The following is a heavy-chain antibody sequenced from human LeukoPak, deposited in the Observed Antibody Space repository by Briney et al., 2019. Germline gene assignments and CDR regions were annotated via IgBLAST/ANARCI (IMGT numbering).Heavy chain of an antibody. V-gene: IGHV4-31*11. CDR2: IYYSGST. D-gene: IGHD3-3*01. J-gene: IGHJ3*02. CDR3: ARVELITIFGVVIPDAFDI. Sequence: PSETLSLTCAVYGGSFSGYYWSWIRQHPGKGLEWIGYIYYSGSTYYNPSLKSRVTISVDTSKNQFSLKLSSVTAADTAVYYCARVELITIFGVVIPDAFDIWGQGTMVTVSS. CDR1: GGSFSGYY.